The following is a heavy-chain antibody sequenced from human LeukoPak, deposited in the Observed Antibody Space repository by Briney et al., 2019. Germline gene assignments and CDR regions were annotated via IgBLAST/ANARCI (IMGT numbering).Heavy chain of an antibody. CDR1: GGSISSYY. D-gene: IGHD7-27*01. CDR3: ARVDANWGVVDY. J-gene: IGHJ4*02. CDR2: FHYSRIT. V-gene: IGHV4-59*01. Sequence: SETLSLTCTVSGGSISSYYWSWIRQPPGKGLEWIGYFHYSRITSYNPSLKSRVTISLDTSKNQFSLKLSSVAAADTAVYYCARVDANWGVVDYWGQGTLVTVSS.